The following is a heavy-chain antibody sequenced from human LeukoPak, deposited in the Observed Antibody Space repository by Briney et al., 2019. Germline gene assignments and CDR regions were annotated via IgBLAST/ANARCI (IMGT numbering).Heavy chain of an antibody. V-gene: IGHV1-69*13. D-gene: IGHD5-18*01. CDR3: ARSRGYSFTAMNHSDY. CDR1: GYTFSSYA. CDR2: IIPIFGTA. Sequence: ASVKVSCKASGYTFSSYAMNWVRQAPGQGLEWMGGIIPIFGTANYAQKFQGRVTITADESTSTAYMELSSLRSEDTAVYYCARSRGYSFTAMNHSDYWGQGTLVTVSS. J-gene: IGHJ4*02.